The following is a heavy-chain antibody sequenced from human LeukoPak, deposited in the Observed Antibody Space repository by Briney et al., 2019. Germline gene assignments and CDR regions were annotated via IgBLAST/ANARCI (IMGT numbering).Heavy chain of an antibody. CDR2: ISSSSSYI. CDR1: GFTFSSYS. Sequence: GGSLRLSCAASGFTFSSYSMNWVRQAPGKGLEWVSSISSSSSYIYYADSVKGRFTISRDNAKNSLYLQMNSLRAEDTAVYYCARDPPRLPLPTATSVLNDYWGQGTLVTVSS. CDR3: ARDPPRLPLPTATSVLNDY. V-gene: IGHV3-21*04. J-gene: IGHJ4*02. D-gene: IGHD4-11*01.